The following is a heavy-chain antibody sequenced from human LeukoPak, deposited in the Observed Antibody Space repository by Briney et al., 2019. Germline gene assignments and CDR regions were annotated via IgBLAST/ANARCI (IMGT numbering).Heavy chain of an antibody. J-gene: IGHJ4*02. CDR2: ISGDGGST. CDR1: GFTFDVYA. D-gene: IGHD4-23*01. CDR3: AKVTTVVTEVGYFDY. Sequence: GGSLRLSCAASGFTFDVYAMHWVRQAPGKGLEWVSLISGDGGSTYYADSVKGRFTISRDNSKNSLYLQMNSLRTEDTALYYCAKVTTVVTEVGYFDYWGQGTLVTVSS. V-gene: IGHV3-43*02.